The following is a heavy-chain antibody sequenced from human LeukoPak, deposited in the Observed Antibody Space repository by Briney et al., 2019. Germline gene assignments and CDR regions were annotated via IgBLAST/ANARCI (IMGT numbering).Heavy chain of an antibody. CDR2: IYYSGST. Sequence: PSETLSLTCTVSGDSISSYYWSWIRQPPGKGLEWIGYIYYSGSTNYNPSLKSRVTISVDTSKNQFSLKLSSLTAADTAVYYCVAAGTNYYYYYMDVGGKGTTVTLSS. D-gene: IGHD6-13*01. CDR1: GDSISSYY. V-gene: IGHV4-59*01. J-gene: IGHJ6*03. CDR3: VAAGTNYYYYYMDV.